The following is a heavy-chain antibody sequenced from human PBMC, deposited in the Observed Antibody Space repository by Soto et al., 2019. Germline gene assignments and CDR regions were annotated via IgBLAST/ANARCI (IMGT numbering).Heavy chain of an antibody. CDR3: ARDLGYCRSGTCYREWFDP. Sequence: QVQLVQSGAEVKKPGASVKVSCKASGYTFTTHGISWVRQAPGQGLEWMGWVSGDNGHTNYAQSPQGRVTTTTDTSTNTAYMELSSLRSDDTAVYYCARDLGYCRSGTCYREWFDPWGQGTLVTVSS. CDR2: VSGDNGHT. J-gene: IGHJ5*02. CDR1: GYTFTTHG. V-gene: IGHV1-18*01. D-gene: IGHD2-15*01.